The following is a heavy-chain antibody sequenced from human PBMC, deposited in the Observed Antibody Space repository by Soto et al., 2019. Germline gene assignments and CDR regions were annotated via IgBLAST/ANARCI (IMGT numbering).Heavy chain of an antibody. J-gene: IGHJ4*02. CDR2: IIPILGIA. CDR3: ARDRFGEFD. Sequence: QVQLVQPGAEVKKPGSSVKVSCKASGGTFSSYTISWVRQAPGQGLEWMVRIIPILGIANYAQKFQGRVTITADKSTSTAYMELSSLRSEDTAVYYCARDRFGEFDWGQGTLVTVSS. D-gene: IGHD3-10*01. V-gene: IGHV1-69*08. CDR1: GGTFSSYT.